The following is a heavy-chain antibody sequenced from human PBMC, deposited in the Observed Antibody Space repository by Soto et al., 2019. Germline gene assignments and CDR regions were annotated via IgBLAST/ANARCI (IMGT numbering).Heavy chain of an antibody. Sequence: ASVKVSCKASGYTFTGYYMHWVRQAPGQGLEWMGWINPNSGGTNYAQKFQGWVTMTRDTSISTAYMELSRLRSDDTAVYYCARDLLYSSSSAYYYYYGMDVWGQGTTVTVSS. CDR3: ARDLLYSSSSAYYYYYGMDV. D-gene: IGHD6-6*01. V-gene: IGHV1-2*04. CDR2: INPNSGGT. CDR1: GYTFTGYY. J-gene: IGHJ6*02.